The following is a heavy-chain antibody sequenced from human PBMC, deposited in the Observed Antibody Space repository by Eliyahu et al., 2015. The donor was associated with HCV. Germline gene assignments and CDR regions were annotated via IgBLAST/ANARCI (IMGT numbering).Heavy chain of an antibody. V-gene: IGHV3-74*01. CDR3: GRDLSGREDY. J-gene: IGHJ4*02. D-gene: IGHD2-15*01. CDR1: GFTFGNXW. Sequence: EVQLVESGGGLVQPGGSXXXXCAAXGFTFGNXWXHXVRQTPGKGLVWVARIDEQGSTINYADSVKGRFSISRDNAKNTLDLQMNSLTAEDTAVYYCGRDLSGREDYWGPGTLVTVSS. CDR2: IDEQGSTI.